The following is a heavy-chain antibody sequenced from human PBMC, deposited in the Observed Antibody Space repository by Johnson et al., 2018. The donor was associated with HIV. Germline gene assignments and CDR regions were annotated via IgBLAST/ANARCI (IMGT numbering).Heavy chain of an antibody. CDR3: AKGRGYDYDALDF. CDR2: INWNGGST. CDR1: GFTFDDYG. J-gene: IGHJ3*01. V-gene: IGHV3-20*04. Sequence: VQLVESGGGVVRPGGSLRLSCAASGFTFDDYGMSWVRQAPGKGLECVSGINWNGGSTGYADSVKGRFSISRDKSKDTLYLQMSSLRAEDTAVYYCAKGRGYDYDALDFWGQGTMVTVSS. D-gene: IGHD5-12*01.